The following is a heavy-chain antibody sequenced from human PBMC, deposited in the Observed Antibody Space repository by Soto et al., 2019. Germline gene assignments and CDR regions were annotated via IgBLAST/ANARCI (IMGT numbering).Heavy chain of an antibody. V-gene: IGHV4-59*01. D-gene: IGHD6-19*01. CDR3: ARASPLYSSGWFDFDY. CDR1: GGSISSYY. Sequence: SETLSLTCTVSGGSISSYYWSWIRQPPGKGLEWIGYIYYSGSTNYNPSLKSRVTISVDTSKNQFSLKLSSVTAADTAVYYCARASPLYSSGWFDFDYWGQGTLVTVS. CDR2: IYYSGST. J-gene: IGHJ4*02.